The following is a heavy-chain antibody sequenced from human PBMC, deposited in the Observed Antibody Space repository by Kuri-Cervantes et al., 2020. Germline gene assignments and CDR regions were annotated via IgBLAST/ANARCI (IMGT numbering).Heavy chain of an antibody. V-gene: IGHV3-48*01. D-gene: IGHD3-22*01. J-gene: IGHJ4*02. CDR3: ARSYYYESSGYYYV. CDR1: GFTFSIYS. Sequence: GESLKISCAASGFTFSIYSMNWVRQAPGKGLEWVSYISSSSSTIYYADSVKGRFTISRDNAKNSLYLQMNSLRADDTAFYYCARSYYYESSGYYYVWGQGTLVTVSS. CDR2: ISSSSSTI.